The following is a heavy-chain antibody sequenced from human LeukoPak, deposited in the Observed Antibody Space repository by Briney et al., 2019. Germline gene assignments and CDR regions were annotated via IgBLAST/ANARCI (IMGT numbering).Heavy chain of an antibody. CDR3: ARDYGDYWWYFDL. J-gene: IGHJ2*01. D-gene: IGHD4-17*01. CDR1: GFIFSSYE. Sequence: GGSLRLSCAASGFIFSSYEIHWVRQAPGQGLEWVSYISGSGSTIYYADSVQGRFTISRDNAKNSLYLQMNSLRAEDTAVYYCARDYGDYWWYFDLWGRGTLVTVSS. V-gene: IGHV3-48*03. CDR2: ISGSGSTI.